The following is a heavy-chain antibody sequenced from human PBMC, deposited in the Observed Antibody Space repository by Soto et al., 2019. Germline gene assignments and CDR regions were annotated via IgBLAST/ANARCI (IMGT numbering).Heavy chain of an antibody. CDR2: ISAYNGNT. D-gene: IGHD3-3*01. J-gene: IGHJ6*03. V-gene: IGHV1-18*01. CDR3: ARALMEPHTIFGVVTRDYYYYMDV. Sequence: ASVKVSCKASGYTFTSYGISWVRQAPGQGLEWMGWISAYNGNTNYARKLQGRVTMTTDTSTSTAYMELWSLRSDDTAVYYCARALMEPHTIFGVVTRDYYYYMDVWGKGTTVTVSS. CDR1: GYTFTSYG.